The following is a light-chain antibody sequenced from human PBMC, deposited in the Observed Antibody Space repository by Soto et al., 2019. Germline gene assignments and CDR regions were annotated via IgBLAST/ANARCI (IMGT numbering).Light chain of an antibody. V-gene: IGLV2-18*02. Sequence: QSALTQPPSVSGSPGQSVTISCTGTSSDVGRYNRVSWYKQPPGTAPKLMIYEVSNRPSGVPDRFSGSKSGNTASLTISGLQAEDEADYYCSSYTSSSTLLFGGGTKLTVL. CDR1: SSDVGRYNR. CDR3: SSYTSSSTLL. J-gene: IGLJ2*01. CDR2: EVS.